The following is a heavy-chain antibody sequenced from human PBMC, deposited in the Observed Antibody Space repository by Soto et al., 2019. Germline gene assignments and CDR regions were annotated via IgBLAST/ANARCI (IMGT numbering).Heavy chain of an antibody. CDR3: AKFEGHPLEYWYLDF. D-gene: IGHD1-1*01. Sequence: EVQLLESGGGLVQPGGSLRLSCAASGFTFSAYAMGWVRQAPGKGLEWVSTIHGGGGATHYADAVKGRFTISRDDSKNTLYAQTHSLRAEDTAVYYCAKFEGHPLEYWYLDFWGRGTLVTFSS. CDR1: GFTFSAYA. V-gene: IGHV3-23*01. J-gene: IGHJ2*01. CDR2: IHGGGGAT.